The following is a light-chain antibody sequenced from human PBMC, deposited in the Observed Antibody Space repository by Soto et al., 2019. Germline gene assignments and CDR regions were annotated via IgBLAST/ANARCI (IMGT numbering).Light chain of an antibody. CDR1: SSDVGAYNY. V-gene: IGLV2-14*03. CDR2: DVI. J-gene: IGLJ1*01. CDR3: SSYTTTSTHV. Sequence: QSALTQPASVSGSPGQSITISCTGTSSDVGAYNYVSWYQHHPGKAPKLLIYDVINRPSGVSNRFSGSQSGNTASLTISGLQADDEADCYCSSYTTTSTHVFGSGTKVTV.